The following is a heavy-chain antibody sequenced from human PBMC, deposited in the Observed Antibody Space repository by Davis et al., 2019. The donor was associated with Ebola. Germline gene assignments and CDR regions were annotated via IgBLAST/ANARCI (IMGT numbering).Heavy chain of an antibody. Sequence: GESLKISCAASGFTFSTYSMSWVRQAPGKGLEWVSSISSDSDYIYYADSAKGRFTISRDNAKNSLYLQMNSLRAEDTAVYYCEREGGVGDYSNYFDYWGQGTLVTVSS. J-gene: IGHJ4*02. D-gene: IGHD4-17*01. V-gene: IGHV3-21*04. CDR2: ISSDSDYI. CDR1: GFTFSTYS. CDR3: EREGGVGDYSNYFDY.